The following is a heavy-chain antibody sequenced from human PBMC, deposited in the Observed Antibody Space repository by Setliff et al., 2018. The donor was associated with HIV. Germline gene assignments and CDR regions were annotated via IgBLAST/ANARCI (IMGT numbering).Heavy chain of an antibody. J-gene: IGHJ4*02. CDR2: ISSYNGNT. D-gene: IGHD3-9*01. CDR1: GYIFSTYG. CDR3: ARDLDILTGYYWGLDY. Sequence: ASVKVSCKASGYIFSTYGISWVRQAPGQGLEWMGWISSYNGNTNYAQKFQGRVTMTTDTSTSTVYMGLRSLRSDDTAVYYCARDLDILTGYYWGLDYWGQGTLVTVSS. V-gene: IGHV1-18*01.